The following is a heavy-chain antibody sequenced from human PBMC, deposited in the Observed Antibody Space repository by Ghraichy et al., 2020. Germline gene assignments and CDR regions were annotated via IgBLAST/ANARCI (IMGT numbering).Heavy chain of an antibody. V-gene: IGHV3-9*01. CDR2: ISWNSGSI. Sequence: GGSLRLSCAASGFTFDAYAMHWVRQAPGKGLEWVSGISWNSGSIGYADSVKGRFTISRDNAKNSLYLQMNSLRAEDTALYYCAKVLRYFDWLGAFDIWGQGTMVTVSS. D-gene: IGHD3-9*01. CDR3: AKVLRYFDWLGAFDI. CDR1: GFTFDAYA. J-gene: IGHJ3*02.